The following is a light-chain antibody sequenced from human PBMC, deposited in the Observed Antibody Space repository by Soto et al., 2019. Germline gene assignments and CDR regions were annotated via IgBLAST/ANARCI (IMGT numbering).Light chain of an antibody. V-gene: IGKV1-5*01. CDR1: QNINSW. CDR2: DAS. Sequence: DIQMTQSPSTLSASVGDRVSITCRASQNINSWLAWFQQKPGKVPMLLIYDASTLASGVPARFSGSGSGTEFTLTISSLQPDDFATYYCQQYNTFWTFGQGTKVDI. J-gene: IGKJ1*01. CDR3: QQYNTFWT.